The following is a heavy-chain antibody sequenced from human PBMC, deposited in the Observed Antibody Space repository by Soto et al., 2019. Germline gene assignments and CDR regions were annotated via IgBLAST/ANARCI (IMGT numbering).Heavy chain of an antibody. J-gene: IGHJ2*01. CDR3: AAGSRDSYNYWYFVL. CDR1: GGTFGNFA. V-gene: IGHV1-69*01. CDR2: IIPIYGTS. Sequence: QVQLVQSGAELKKPGSSVKVSCKVSGGTFGNFAISWVRQAPGQGPEWVAGIIPIYGTSNLADDFRGRITLTADESTATAYMELSSLRSEDTANYYCAAGSRDSYNYWYFVLWGRGTQVTVSS. D-gene: IGHD5-18*01.